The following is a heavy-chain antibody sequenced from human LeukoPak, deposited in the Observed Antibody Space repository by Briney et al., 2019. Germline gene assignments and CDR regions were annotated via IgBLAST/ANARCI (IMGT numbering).Heavy chain of an antibody. CDR2: ISAYNGNT. D-gene: IGHD5-12*01. V-gene: IGHV1-18*01. Sequence: GASVKVSCKASGYTFTSYGISWVRQAPGQGLEWMGWISAYNGNTNYAQKLQGRVTTTTDTSTSTAYMELRSLRSDDTAVYYCARDLGVDIVATMPFDYWGQGTLVTVSS. J-gene: IGHJ4*02. CDR1: GYTFTSYG. CDR3: ARDLGVDIVATMPFDY.